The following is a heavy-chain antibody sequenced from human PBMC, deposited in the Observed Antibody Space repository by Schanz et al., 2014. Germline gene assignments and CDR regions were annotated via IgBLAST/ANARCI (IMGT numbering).Heavy chain of an antibody. CDR1: GFAFSSFA. CDR3: ARDPGGTKTHGL. J-gene: IGHJ4*02. CDR2: ISANGYDT. D-gene: IGHD2-15*01. V-gene: IGHV3-23*04. Sequence: VQLVESGGGVVQPGGSLRLSCAASGFAFSSFALSWVRQSPGKGLEWVSAISANGYDTYYATSVKGRFTVSRDNSKSTVYLQMNSLRDEDTALYYCARDPGGTKTHGLWGQGTLVTVSS.